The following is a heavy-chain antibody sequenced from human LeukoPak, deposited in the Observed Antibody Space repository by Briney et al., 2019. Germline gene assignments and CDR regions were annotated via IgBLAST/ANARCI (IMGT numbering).Heavy chain of an antibody. J-gene: IGHJ4*02. CDR2: INHSGST. Sequence: SSETLSLTCAVYGVSFSGYYWSWIRQPPGKGLEWMGEINHSGSTNYNPSLKSRVSISADTTKNQPSLWLSSVTAADTAVYYCARRYCSGGSCYAVRYWGQGTLVTVSS. D-gene: IGHD2-15*01. V-gene: IGHV4-34*01. CDR1: GVSFSGYY. CDR3: ARRYCSGGSCYAVRY.